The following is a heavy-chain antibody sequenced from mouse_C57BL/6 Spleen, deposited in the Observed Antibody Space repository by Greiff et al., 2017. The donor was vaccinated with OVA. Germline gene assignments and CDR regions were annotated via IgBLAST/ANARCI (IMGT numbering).Heavy chain of an antibody. V-gene: IGHV5-6*01. CDR2: ISSGGSYT. CDR3: ARQGLSCSSWYFDV. Sequence: EVQGVESGGDLVKPGGSLKLSCAASGFTFSSYGMSWVRQTPDKRLEWVATISSGGSYTYYPDSVKGRFTISRDNAKNTLYLQMSSLKSEDAAMYYYARQGLSCSSWYFDVWGTGTTVTVSS. J-gene: IGHJ1*03. D-gene: IGHD1-1*01. CDR1: GFTFSSYG.